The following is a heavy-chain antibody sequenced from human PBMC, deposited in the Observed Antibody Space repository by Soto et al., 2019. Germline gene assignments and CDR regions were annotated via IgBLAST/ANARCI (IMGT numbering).Heavy chain of an antibody. V-gene: IGHV1-69*02. CDR2: IIPILGST. CDR3: ARTSSSCYDY. Sequence: SVKVSCKASGGTFSSYTISWVRQAPGQGLEWMGRIIPILGSTNYAQNFQGRVTMTADTSTSTAYMELSSLRSDDTAVYYCARTSSSCYDYWGQGTRVTVSS. D-gene: IGHD6-13*01. J-gene: IGHJ4*02. CDR1: GGTFSSYT.